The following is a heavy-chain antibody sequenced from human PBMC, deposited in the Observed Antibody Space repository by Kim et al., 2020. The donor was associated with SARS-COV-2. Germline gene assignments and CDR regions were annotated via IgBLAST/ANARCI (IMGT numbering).Heavy chain of an antibody. D-gene: IGHD6-13*01. Sequence: SETLSLTCAVYGGSFSGYYWSWIRQPPGKGLEWIGEINHSGSTNYNPSLKSRVTISVDTSKNQFSLKLSSVTAADTAVYYCARRPYSSSWYKGFDYWGQG. CDR1: GGSFSGYY. CDR2: INHSGST. CDR3: ARRPYSSSWYKGFDY. V-gene: IGHV4-34*01. J-gene: IGHJ4*02.